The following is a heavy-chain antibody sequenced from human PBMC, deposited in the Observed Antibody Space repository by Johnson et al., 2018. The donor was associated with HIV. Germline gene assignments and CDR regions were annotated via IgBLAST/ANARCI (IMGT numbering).Heavy chain of an antibody. J-gene: IGHJ3*02. CDR1: GFTFDDYA. D-gene: IGHD2-21*01. V-gene: IGHV3-9*01. CDR3: ASCGGTVDDAFDI. CDR2: ISWNSGSI. Sequence: VQLVESGGGVVQSGRSLRLSCAASGFTFDDYAMHWVRQAPGKGLEWVSGISWNSGSIGYADSVKGRFTISRDNAKNSLYLQMNSLRAEDTALYYCASCGGTVDDAFDIWGKGTMVTVSS.